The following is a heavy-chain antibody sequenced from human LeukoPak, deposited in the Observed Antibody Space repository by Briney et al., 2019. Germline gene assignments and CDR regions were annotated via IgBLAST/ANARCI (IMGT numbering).Heavy chain of an antibody. J-gene: IGHJ4*02. V-gene: IGHV1-18*01. CDR3: ARSPPSEAIAAAGKGFDY. D-gene: IGHD6-13*01. Sequence: ASVKVSCKASGYTFTSYGISWVRQAPGQGLEWMGWISAYNGNTNYAQKLRGRVTMTTDTSTSTAYMELRSLRSDDTAVYYCARSPPSEAIAAAGKGFDYWGQGTLVTVSS. CDR1: GYTFTSYG. CDR2: ISAYNGNT.